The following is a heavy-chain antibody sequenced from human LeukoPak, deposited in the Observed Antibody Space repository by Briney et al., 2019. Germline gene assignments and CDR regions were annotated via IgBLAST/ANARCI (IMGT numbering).Heavy chain of an antibody. CDR2: IIPIFGTA. CDR3: ARTRGNYYDSSGYYYLDY. D-gene: IGHD3-22*01. V-gene: IGHV1-69*01. CDR1: GGTFSSYA. Sequence: ASVNVSCKASGGTFSSYAISWVRQAPGQGLEWMGGIIPIFGTANYAQKFQGRVTITADESTSTAYMELSSLRSEDTAVYYCARTRGNYYDSSGYYYLDYWGQGTLVTVSS. J-gene: IGHJ4*02.